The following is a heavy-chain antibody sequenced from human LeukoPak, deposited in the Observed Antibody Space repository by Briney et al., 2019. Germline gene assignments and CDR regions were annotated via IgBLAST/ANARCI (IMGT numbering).Heavy chain of an antibody. D-gene: IGHD6-25*01. CDR1: GYTFTNYD. J-gene: IGHJ4*02. Sequence: ASVKVSCKTSGYTFTNYDINWVRQATGQELEWLGWMSPGSGYTGYAQKFQGRVTMTRDISITTAYVELSSLRSEDTAVYYCARGIEAGVDYWGQGTLVTVPS. CDR3: ARGIEAGVDY. V-gene: IGHV1-8*02. CDR2: MSPGSGYT.